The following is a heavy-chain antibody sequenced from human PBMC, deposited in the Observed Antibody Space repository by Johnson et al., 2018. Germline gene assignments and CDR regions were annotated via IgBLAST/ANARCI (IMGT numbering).Heavy chain of an antibody. J-gene: IGHJ1*01. CDR2: ISYDGGSK. Sequence: QVRLVQSGGGVVQPGRSLKLSCATSGFTFSDFGMHWLRQAPGKGLEWVAVISYDGGSKYYADSVKGRFSISRDNATNSLYRQMNSLTAEDTAMYYCARDGRSWTHNAEYLQHWGQGTPVTVSS. D-gene: IGHD3-10*01. V-gene: IGHV3-33*08. CDR3: ARDGRSWTHNAEYLQH. CDR1: GFTFSDFG.